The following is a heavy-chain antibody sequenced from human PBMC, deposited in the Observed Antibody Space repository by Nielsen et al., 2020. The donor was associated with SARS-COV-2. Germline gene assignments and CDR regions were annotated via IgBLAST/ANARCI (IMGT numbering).Heavy chain of an antibody. D-gene: IGHD1-26*01. Sequence: GESLKISCTASGFTFTAYWMHWVRQAPGKGLTWVSHINFDGTGTSHADSVKGRFTISRDNAKNTVYLQMNSLRAEDTAVYYCARDGVVGSTNTFDVWGQGTVVTVSS. V-gene: IGHV3-74*01. CDR3: ARDGVVGSTNTFDV. CDR2: INFDGTGT. J-gene: IGHJ3*01. CDR1: GFTFTAYW.